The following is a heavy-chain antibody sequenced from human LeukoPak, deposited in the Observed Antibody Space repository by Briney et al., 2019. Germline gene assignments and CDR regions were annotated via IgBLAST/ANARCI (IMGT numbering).Heavy chain of an antibody. CDR2: ISAYNDNT. D-gene: IGHD3-22*01. CDR3: ARSHSGSLRAPFDF. J-gene: IGHJ4*02. CDR1: GYIFRNYG. V-gene: IGHV1-18*01. Sequence: ASVKVSCKVSGYIFRNYGIIWVRQAPGQGLEWMGWISAYNDNTNYAQKVQGRVTMTTDTSTSTAYMELRSLRSDDTAVYYCARSHSGSLRAPFDFWGQGTLVTVSS.